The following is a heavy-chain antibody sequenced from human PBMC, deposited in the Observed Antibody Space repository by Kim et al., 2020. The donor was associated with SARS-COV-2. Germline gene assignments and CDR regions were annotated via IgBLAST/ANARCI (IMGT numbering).Heavy chain of an antibody. CDR1: GFTFSSYW. CDR2: ISSNGSST. V-gene: IGHV3-74*01. Sequence: GGSLRLSCAASGFTFSSYWMHWVRQAPGKGLVWVSRISSNGSSTNYADSVKGRFTISRDNAKNTLYLQMNSLRAEDTAVYYCARNNGYRSIVDWFDHWGQGTLVTVSS. CDR3: ARNNGYRSIVDWFDH. J-gene: IGHJ5*02. D-gene: IGHD6-13*01.